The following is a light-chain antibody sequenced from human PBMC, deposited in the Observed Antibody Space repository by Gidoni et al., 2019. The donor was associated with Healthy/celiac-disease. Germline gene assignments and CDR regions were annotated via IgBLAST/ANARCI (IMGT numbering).Light chain of an antibody. V-gene: IGKV3-11*01. Sequence: EIVLTQSPATLSLSPGERATLSCRASQSVSSYLAWYQQKPGQAPRLLIYDASNRATGIPARFSGSGSGTDFTLTSSSLEPEDFAVYDCQQRSNWPPMYTFXQXTKLEIK. J-gene: IGKJ2*01. CDR3: QQRSNWPPMYT. CDR2: DAS. CDR1: QSVSSY.